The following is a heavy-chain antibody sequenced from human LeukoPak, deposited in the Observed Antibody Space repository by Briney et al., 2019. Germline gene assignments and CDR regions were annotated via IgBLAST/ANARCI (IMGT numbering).Heavy chain of an antibody. J-gene: IGHJ4*02. CDR2: ISGGGGTT. CDR3: AKDRVYYFDSSGYSCDY. CDR1: GFTFGDYA. V-gene: IGHV3-23*01. D-gene: IGHD3-22*01. Sequence: PGRSLRLSCTASGFTFGDYAMSWFRQAPGKGLEWVSGISGGGGTTYYADSVKGRFTISRDNSKNTLYLQMHSLRAEDTAVYYCAKDRVYYFDSSGYSCDYWGQGSLVTVSS.